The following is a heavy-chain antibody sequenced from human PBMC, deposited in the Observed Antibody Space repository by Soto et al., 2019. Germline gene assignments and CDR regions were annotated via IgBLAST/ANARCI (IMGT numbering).Heavy chain of an antibody. D-gene: IGHD6-13*01. J-gene: IGHJ4*02. V-gene: IGHV4-4*07. Sequence: TLSLTCTVSGGSIIIFYWSWIRQPAGKELEWIGRIYSGGRNNYNPSLKSRVTMSVDTSKNQFSLRLSSVTAADTAMYYCARGSSRWDYWGKGTLVTVSS. CDR2: IYSGGRN. CDR1: GGSIIIFY. CDR3: ARGSSRWDY.